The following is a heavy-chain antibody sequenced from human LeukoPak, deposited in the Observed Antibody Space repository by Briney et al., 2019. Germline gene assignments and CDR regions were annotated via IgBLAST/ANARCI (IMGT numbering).Heavy chain of an antibody. V-gene: IGHV4-4*07. D-gene: IGHD2-15*01. Sequence: SETLSLTCTVSGGSISSYYWSWIRQPAGKELEWIGRIYSTGSTNYNPSLKSRVTMSVDTSKNQFSLKLSSVTVADTAVYYCARVDGSCSGGSCPSGNWFDPWGQGTLVTVSS. CDR3: ARVDGSCSGGSCPSGNWFDP. J-gene: IGHJ5*02. CDR2: IYSTGST. CDR1: GGSISSYY.